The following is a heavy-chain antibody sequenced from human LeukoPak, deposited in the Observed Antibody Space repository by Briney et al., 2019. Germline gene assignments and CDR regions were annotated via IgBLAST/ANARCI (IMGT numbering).Heavy chain of an antibody. D-gene: IGHD5-24*01. V-gene: IGHV3-7*01. Sequence: GGSLRLSCVASGFSFSNYWMSWVRQAPGKGLEWVATIKDDGSEKYSVQGRFTISRDNAKNSLYLQMNSLRVEDTAVYYCARDVEMATISFYYYYYAMDVWGQGTTVTVSS. J-gene: IGHJ6*02. CDR1: GFSFSNYW. CDR2: IKDDGSEK. CDR3: ARDVEMATISFYYYYYAMDV.